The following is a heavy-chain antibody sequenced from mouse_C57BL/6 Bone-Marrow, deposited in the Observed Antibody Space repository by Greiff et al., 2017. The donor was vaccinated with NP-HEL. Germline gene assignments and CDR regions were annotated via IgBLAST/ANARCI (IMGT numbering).Heavy chain of an antibody. D-gene: IGHD1-1*01. V-gene: IGHV1-64*01. CDR3: ARNGSSYGWYFDV. Sequence: VQLQQSGAELVKPGASVKLSCKASGYTFTSYWMHWVKQRPGQGLEWIGMIHPNSGSTNYNEKFKSKATLTVDKSSSTAYMQLSSLTSEDSAVYYCARNGSSYGWYFDVWGTGTTVTVSS. CDR1: GYTFTSYW. J-gene: IGHJ1*03. CDR2: IHPNSGST.